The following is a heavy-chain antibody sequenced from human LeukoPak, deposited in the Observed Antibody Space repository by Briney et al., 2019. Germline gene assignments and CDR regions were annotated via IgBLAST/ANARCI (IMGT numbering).Heavy chain of an antibody. CDR3: ARDHNWAFDS. CDR2: IGLASGFV. Sequence: GGSLRLSCAASGFTFSDYSMNWVRRAPGRGLEWISYIGLASGFVSYADSVKGRFSISSDTARNSVYLQVSSLRAEDTAVYYCARDHNWAFDSWGQGTLVTVSS. J-gene: IGHJ4*02. V-gene: IGHV3-21*05. CDR1: GFTFSDYS. D-gene: IGHD1-20*01.